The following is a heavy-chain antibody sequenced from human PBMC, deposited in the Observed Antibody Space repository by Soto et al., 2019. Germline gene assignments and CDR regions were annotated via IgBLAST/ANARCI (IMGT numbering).Heavy chain of an antibody. CDR1: GGTFSSDA. Sequence: SVKVSCKASGGTFSSDAITWVRQAPGQGLEWLGGIIPISGTANYAHKFQGRVTITADESTSTAYMELTSLTSEDTAMYYCARGNGSYSDYYYYGMDVWGQGNTVTVPS. J-gene: IGHJ6*02. D-gene: IGHD1-26*01. V-gene: IGHV1-69*13. CDR2: IIPISGTA. CDR3: ARGNGSYSDYYYYGMDV.